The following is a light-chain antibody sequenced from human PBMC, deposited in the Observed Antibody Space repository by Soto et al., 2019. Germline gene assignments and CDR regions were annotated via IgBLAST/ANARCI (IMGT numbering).Light chain of an antibody. J-gene: IGKJ2*01. Sequence: EIVLTQSPGTLSLSPGERATLSCRASQSVSSTYLAWYQQKPGQAPRLLIYGASSRATGIPDRFSGSGSGTDFTLTISRLEPEDFAVYYCQQYGSSPVTFGQGTKLEIK. CDR3: QQYGSSPVT. V-gene: IGKV3-20*01. CDR1: QSVSSTY. CDR2: GAS.